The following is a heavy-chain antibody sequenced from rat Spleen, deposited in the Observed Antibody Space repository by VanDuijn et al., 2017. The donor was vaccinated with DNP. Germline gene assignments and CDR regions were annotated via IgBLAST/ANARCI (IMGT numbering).Heavy chain of an antibody. CDR2: ISYAGRDT. V-gene: IGHV5-7*01. CDR3: AGRPPPTRGPFDY. Sequence: EVQLVESGGGLVQPGRSLKLSCAVSRITFSDHNMAWVRQAPKKRREWVATISYAGRDTYYRASVKGRFTISRDNAKSTRYLQMDSLRSEDTATYYCAGRPPPTRGPFDYWGQGVMVTVSS. D-gene: IGHD1-4*01. CDR1: RITFSDHN. J-gene: IGHJ2*01.